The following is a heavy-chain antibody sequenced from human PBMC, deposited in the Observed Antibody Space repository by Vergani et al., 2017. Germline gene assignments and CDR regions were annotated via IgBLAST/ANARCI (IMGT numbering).Heavy chain of an antibody. CDR1: GYTFTSYA. CDR2: INAGNGNT. V-gene: IGHV1-3*01. D-gene: IGHD3-9*01. CDR3: ARSPILTGYYPSDY. Sequence: QVQLVQSGAEVKKPGASVKVSCKASGYTFTSYAMHWVRQAPGQRLEWMGWINAGNGNTKYSQKFQGRVTMTTDTSTSTAYMELRSLRSDDTAVYYCARSPILTGYYPSDYWGQGTLVTVSS. J-gene: IGHJ4*02.